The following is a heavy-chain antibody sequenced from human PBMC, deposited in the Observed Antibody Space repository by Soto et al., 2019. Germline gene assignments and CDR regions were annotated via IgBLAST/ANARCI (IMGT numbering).Heavy chain of an antibody. D-gene: IGHD1-20*01. CDR3: ARGGNNWNGDY. Sequence: GASVKVACKASGVTFSSYAIRWVRQAPGQGLEWMGGIIPIFGTANYAQKFQGRVTITADESTSTAYMELSSLRSEDTAVYYCARGGNNWNGDYWRRGTLVTVSS. V-gene: IGHV1-69*13. J-gene: IGHJ4*02. CDR2: IIPIFGTA. CDR1: GVTFSSYA.